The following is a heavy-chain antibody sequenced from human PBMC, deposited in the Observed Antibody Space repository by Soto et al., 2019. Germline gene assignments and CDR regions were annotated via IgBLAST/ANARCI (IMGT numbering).Heavy chain of an antibody. D-gene: IGHD2-15*01. J-gene: IGHJ5*01. CDR2: ISEDGSDK. V-gene: IGHV3-7*01. Sequence: GGSLRLSCATSGFSFSHYWMTWVRQAPGRGLEWVANISEDGSDKGYVDSVKGQFTIFRDNTGNSLILQMNNLRAEDTAVYYCVRDNPTGACYIDSWGQRNLVTVSS. CDR3: VRDNPTGACYIDS. CDR1: GFSFSHYW.